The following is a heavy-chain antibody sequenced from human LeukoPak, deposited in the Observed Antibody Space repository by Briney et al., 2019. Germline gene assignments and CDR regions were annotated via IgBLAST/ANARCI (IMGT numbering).Heavy chain of an antibody. CDR3: ARIRDGYNDAYDI. CDR1: GYTFTYSY. D-gene: IGHD5-24*01. Sequence: ASVKVSCKASGYTFTYSYIHWVRQAPGQVLEWMGLINPDGGNTNYAQNFQGRVTLTRDTSTSTVYMELSSLRSEDTAIYYCARIRDGYNDAYDIWGQGTVVTVPS. J-gene: IGHJ3*02. CDR2: INPDGGNT. V-gene: IGHV1-46*01.